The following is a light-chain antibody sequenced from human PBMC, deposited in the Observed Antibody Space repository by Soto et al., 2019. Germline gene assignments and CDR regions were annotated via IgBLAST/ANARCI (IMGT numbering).Light chain of an antibody. CDR2: GAS. CDR1: QSVSSRN. CDR3: QQYSDFPYT. J-gene: IGKJ2*01. Sequence: EIVLTQSPGTLSLSPRERATLSCRASQSVSSRNLAWYQQKPGQAPRLLIYGASSRATGIPDRFSGSGSVTDFTLTINRLEPEDVAVYYCQQYSDFPYTFGQGTKLEVK. V-gene: IGKV3-20*01.